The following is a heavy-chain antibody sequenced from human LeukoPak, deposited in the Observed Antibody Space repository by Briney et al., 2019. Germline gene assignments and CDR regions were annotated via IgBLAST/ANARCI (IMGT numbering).Heavy chain of an antibody. V-gene: IGHV1-69*04. CDR2: IIPIFGIA. J-gene: IGHJ4*02. D-gene: IGHD1-26*01. CDR3: ARGGSLGNYFDY. Sequence: ASVKVSCKASGGTFSSYAISWVRQAPGQGLEWMGRIIPIFGIANYAQKFQGRVTITADKSTSTAYMELSSLRSEDTAVYYCARGGSLGNYFDYWGQGTLSPSPQ. CDR1: GGTFSSYA.